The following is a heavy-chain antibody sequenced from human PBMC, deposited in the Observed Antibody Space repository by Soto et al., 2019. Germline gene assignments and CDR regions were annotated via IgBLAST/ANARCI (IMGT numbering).Heavy chain of an antibody. D-gene: IGHD1-26*01. J-gene: IGHJ4*02. CDR3: ASSGSYYFDY. CDR2: IYYSGST. Sequence: SETLSLTCTVSGGSISSSSYYWGWIRQPPGKGLEWIGIIYYSGSTYYNPSLKSRVTISVDTSKNQFSLKLSSVTAADTAVYYCASSGSYYFDYWGQGTLVTVSS. V-gene: IGHV4-39*01. CDR1: GGSISSSSYY.